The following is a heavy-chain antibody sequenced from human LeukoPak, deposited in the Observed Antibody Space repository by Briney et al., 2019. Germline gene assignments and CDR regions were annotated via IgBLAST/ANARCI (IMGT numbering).Heavy chain of an antibody. D-gene: IGHD3-10*02. J-gene: IGHJ6*04. V-gene: IGHV3-23*01. CDR3: AELGITMIGGV. Sequence: GGSLRLSCAASGFAFSSYAMSWVRQAPGKGLEWVSAISGSGDSTYYADSVKGRFTISRDNAKNSLYLQMNSLRAEDTAVYYCAELGITMIGGVWGKGTTVTISS. CDR2: ISGSGDST. CDR1: GFAFSSYA.